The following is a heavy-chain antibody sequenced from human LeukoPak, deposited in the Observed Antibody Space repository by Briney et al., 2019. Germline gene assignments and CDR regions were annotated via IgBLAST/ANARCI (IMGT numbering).Heavy chain of an antibody. V-gene: IGHV3-23*01. CDR3: AKNRGANYYNYYMDV. J-gene: IGHJ6*03. D-gene: IGHD4/OR15-4a*01. Sequence: GGSLRLSCAASAFTFSTYAMSWVRQPPGKGLEWLSTICCGGRDTFYADSVKGRFTVCRDNFTNTLYLKMSSLSAEDTAVYFCAKNRGANYYNYYMDVWGKGTPVTVSS. CDR2: ICCGGRDT. CDR1: AFTFSTYA.